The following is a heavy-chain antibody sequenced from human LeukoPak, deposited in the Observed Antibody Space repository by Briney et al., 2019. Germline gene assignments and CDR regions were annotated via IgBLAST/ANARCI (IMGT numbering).Heavy chain of an antibody. CDR1: GYTFTNYY. V-gene: IGHV1-46*01. J-gene: IGHJ4*02. CDR2: INPSGGST. Sequence: ASVKVSCKASGYTFTNYYMHWVRQAPGQGLEWMGIINPSGGSTSYAQKFQGRVTMTRDTSTSTVYMELSSLRSEDTAVYYCARVVTDSSAEGNYFDYWGQGTLVTVSS. D-gene: IGHD3-22*01. CDR3: ARVVTDSSAEGNYFDY.